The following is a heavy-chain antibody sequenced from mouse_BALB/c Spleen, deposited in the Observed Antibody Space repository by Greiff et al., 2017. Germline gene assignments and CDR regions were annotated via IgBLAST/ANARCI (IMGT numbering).Heavy chain of an antibody. J-gene: IGHJ1*01. CDR1: GFNIKDTY. CDR3: ARSNMITPYWYFDV. V-gene: IGHV14-3*02. Sequence: VQLQQSGAELVKPGASVKLSCTASGFNIKDTYMHWVKQRPEQGLEWIGRIDPANGNTKYDPKFQGKATITADTSSNTAYLQLSSLTSEDTAVYYCARSNMITPYWYFDVWGAGTTVTVSS. CDR2: IDPANGNT. D-gene: IGHD2-4*01.